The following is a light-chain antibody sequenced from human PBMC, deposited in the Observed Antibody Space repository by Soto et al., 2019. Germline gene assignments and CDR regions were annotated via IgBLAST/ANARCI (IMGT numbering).Light chain of an antibody. J-gene: IGKJ2*01. Sequence: ETLLTQSPGTLSLSPGERATLSCRASQSVSNYLAGFNQKPGQAPRLFNFDTTNRAPGTPARFSGSGSVTDFTLTISSLEPEDFAVYYCQQRRNLPYTFGQGTKLEIK. CDR1: QSVSNY. V-gene: IGKV3-11*01. CDR3: QQRRNLPYT. CDR2: DTT.